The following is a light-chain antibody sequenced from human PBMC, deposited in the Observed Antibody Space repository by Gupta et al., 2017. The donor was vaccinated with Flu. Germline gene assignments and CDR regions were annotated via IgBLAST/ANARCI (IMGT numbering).Light chain of an antibody. J-gene: IGLJ3*02. CDR2: RVGSGSY. CDR1: SRHSSAI. CDR3: ETWDSNTLV. Sequence: QPVLTQSSSASASLGSSVKLTCTLSSRHSSAIIAWHQQQPGKAPPSLRKRVGSGSYNKGSGVPDRFYGSSSAGDSSPTISNLQSEEDDDDYSETWDSNTLVFGGGTKLTVL. V-gene: IGLV4-60*03.